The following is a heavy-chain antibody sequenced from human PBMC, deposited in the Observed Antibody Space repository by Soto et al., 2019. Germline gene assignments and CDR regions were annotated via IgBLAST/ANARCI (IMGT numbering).Heavy chain of an antibody. CDR2: IYHSGST. D-gene: IGHD2-21*02. J-gene: IGHJ5*02. CDR3: ARVVVVTGSDWFDP. V-gene: IGHV4-30-2*01. CDR1: GGSISSGGYS. Sequence: QLQLQESGSGLVKPSQTLSLTCAVSGGSISSGGYSWSWIRQPPGKGLEWIGYIYHSGSTYYNPSLKSRVTISVDRSKNQFSLKLRSVTAADTAVYYCARVVVVTGSDWFDPWGQGTLVTVSS.